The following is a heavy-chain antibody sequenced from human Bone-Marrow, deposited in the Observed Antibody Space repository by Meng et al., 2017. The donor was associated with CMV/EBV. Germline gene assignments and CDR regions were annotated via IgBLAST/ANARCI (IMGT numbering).Heavy chain of an antibody. CDR3: GREYSSYYYYYYGMDV. D-gene: IGHD6-6*01. J-gene: IGHJ6*02. Sequence: GESLKISCAASGFTFSSYWMNWVRQAPGKGLVWVSSINSDGSSTSDADAVEGRFTICRDNDKNTLYLQMNSLTDDDTAVYFCGREYSSYYYYYYGMDVWGQGTTVTVSS. CDR1: GFTFSSYW. CDR2: INSDGSST. V-gene: IGHV3-74*01.